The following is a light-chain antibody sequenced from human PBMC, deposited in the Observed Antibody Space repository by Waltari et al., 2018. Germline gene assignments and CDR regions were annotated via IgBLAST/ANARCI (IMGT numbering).Light chain of an antibody. CDR1: SSHIGDNI. CDR2: RND. V-gene: IGLV1-44*01. CDR3: AAWDDSLNGHWL. Sequence: QSVLTQPPSASGTPGQRVTISCSGGSSHIGDNIVTLYKQVPGTAPKLLIYRNDQRPAGVPDRFSGSKSGTSASLAISGLQSDDEADYYCAAWDDSLNGHWLFGGGTKLSVL. J-gene: IGLJ3*02.